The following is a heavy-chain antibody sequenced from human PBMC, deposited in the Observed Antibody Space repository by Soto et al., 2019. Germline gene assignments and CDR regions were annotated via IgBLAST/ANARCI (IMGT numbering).Heavy chain of an antibody. CDR1: GGTISSYY. Sequence: SQTLRLTCTVSGGTISSYYWSWIRKPPGKGLEWIEYIYYSGSTNYNPSLKSRVTISLDTSKNQFSPNLTSVTAAGTAAYYCGKHGTAMVLDLWGQAPLVTVYS. J-gene: IGHJ5*02. CDR3: GKHGTAMVLDL. V-gene: IGHV4-59*08. CDR2: IYYSGST. D-gene: IGHD5-18*01.